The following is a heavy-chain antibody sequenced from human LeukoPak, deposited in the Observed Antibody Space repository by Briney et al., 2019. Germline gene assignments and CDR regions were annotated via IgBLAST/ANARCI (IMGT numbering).Heavy chain of an antibody. CDR2: IYWNDDK. V-gene: IGHV2-5*01. CDR3: AHRWIEYQLLYAYDAFDI. D-gene: IGHD2-2*02. CDR1: GFSLSTSGVG. J-gene: IGHJ3*02. Sequence: SGPTLVKPTQTLTLTCTFSGFSLSTSGVGVGWIRQPPGKALEWLALIYWNDDKRYSPSLKSRLTITKDTSKNQVVLTMTNMDPVDTATYYCAHRWIEYQLLYAYDAFDIWGQGTMVTVSS.